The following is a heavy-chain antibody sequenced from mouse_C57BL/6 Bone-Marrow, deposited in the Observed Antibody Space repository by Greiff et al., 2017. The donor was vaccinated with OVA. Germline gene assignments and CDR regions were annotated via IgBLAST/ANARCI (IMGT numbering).Heavy chain of an antibody. Sequence: QVQLQQPGAELVKPGASVKLSCKASGYTFTSYWMHWVKQRPGQGLEWIGMIHPNSGSTNYHEKFKSKATLTVDKSSSTAYMQLSSLTSEDSAVYYCARDGGDWYFDVGGTGTTVTVSA. CDR3: ARDGGDWYFDV. V-gene: IGHV1-64*01. J-gene: IGHJ1*03. CDR1: GYTFTSYW. CDR2: IHPNSGST.